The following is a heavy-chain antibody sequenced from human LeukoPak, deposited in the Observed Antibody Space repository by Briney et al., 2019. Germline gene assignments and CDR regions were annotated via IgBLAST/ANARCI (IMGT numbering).Heavy chain of an antibody. J-gene: IGHJ6*02. Sequence: SQTLSLTCAISGDSVSSNSAAWNWIRQSPSRGLEWLGRTYYRSKWYNDYAVSVKSRITINPDTSKNQFSLQLNSVTPEDTAMYYCARSGGLERRPNYYYGMDVWGQGTTVTVSS. CDR3: ARSGGLERRPNYYYGMDV. CDR2: TYYRSKWYN. V-gene: IGHV6-1*01. CDR1: GDSVSSNSAA. D-gene: IGHD1-1*01.